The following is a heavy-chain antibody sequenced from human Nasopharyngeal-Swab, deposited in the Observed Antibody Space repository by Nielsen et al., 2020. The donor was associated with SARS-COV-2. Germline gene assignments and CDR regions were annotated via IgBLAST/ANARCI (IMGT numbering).Heavy chain of an antibody. D-gene: IGHD2/OR15-2a*01. CDR1: GFTFSSYA. V-gene: IGHV3-30-3*01. J-gene: IGHJ4*02. CDR3: VRHTGGFYGSSDY. Sequence: GESLKISCAASGFTFSSYAMYWVRQAPGKGLEWVAVISYDGGYKHYADSVKGRFTDSRDNSQNTLYLHVNSLRAEDTAWYYCVRHTGGFYGSSDYWGQGQLVTVSS. CDR2: ISYDGGYK.